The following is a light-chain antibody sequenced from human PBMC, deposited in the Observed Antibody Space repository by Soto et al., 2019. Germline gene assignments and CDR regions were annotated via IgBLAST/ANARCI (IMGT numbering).Light chain of an antibody. CDR2: DVS. CDR3: SSYTSSSTLYV. Sequence: QSVLTQPASVSGSPGQSITISCTGTSSDVGGYNYVSWYQQHPGKAPTLMIYDVSNRPSGVSIRFSGSKSGNTASLTSFGLQAEDEADYYCSSYTSSSTLYVFGTGTKVTVL. CDR1: SSDVGGYNY. J-gene: IGLJ1*01. V-gene: IGLV2-14*01.